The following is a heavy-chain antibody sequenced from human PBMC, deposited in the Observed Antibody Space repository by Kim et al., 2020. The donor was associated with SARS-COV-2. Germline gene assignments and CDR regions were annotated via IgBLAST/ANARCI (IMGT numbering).Heavy chain of an antibody. CDR3: ARRSKGSSDFDY. Sequence: RYGTPFQGKGTISADKSISTAYLQWSSLKAADTAMYYCARRSKGSSDFDYWGQGTLVTVSS. D-gene: IGHD6-6*01. V-gene: IGHV5-51*01. J-gene: IGHJ4*02.